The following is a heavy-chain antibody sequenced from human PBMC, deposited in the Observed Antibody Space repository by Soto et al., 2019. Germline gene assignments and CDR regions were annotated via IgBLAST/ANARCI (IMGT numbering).Heavy chain of an antibody. V-gene: IGHV1-18*01. CDR1: GFSSTPYA. J-gene: IGHJ4*02. D-gene: IGHD6-13*01. CDR2: ISADSGEP. Sequence: QVQLVQSGPEVKRPGSSVKISCKASGFSSTPYAFSWVRRAPGTGLEWMGLISADSGEPRYAQKFQGRVAMTTDTSTRTAYVELRGLTSDDTAVYYCGVSAGLDFWGQGTRVTVSS. CDR3: GVSAGLDF.